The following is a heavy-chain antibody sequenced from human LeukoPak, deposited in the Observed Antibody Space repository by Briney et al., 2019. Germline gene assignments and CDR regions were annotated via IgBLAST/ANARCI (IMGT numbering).Heavy chain of an antibody. J-gene: IGHJ4*02. CDR1: GGPFSGYY. Sequence: SETLSLTCAVYGGPFSGYYWSWIRQPPGGGLEWIGEINHSGSTNYNPSLKSRVTISVDTSKNQFSLKLSSVTAADTAVYYCARGLGSSSWYPTPYFDYWGQGTLVTVSS. V-gene: IGHV4-34*01. D-gene: IGHD6-13*01. CDR3: ARGLGSSSWYPTPYFDY. CDR2: INHSGST.